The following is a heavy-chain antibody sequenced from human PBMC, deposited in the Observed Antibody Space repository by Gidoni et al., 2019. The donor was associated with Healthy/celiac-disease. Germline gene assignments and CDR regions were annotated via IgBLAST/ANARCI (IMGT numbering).Heavy chain of an antibody. CDR1: VGAISISY. Sequence: QVQLQGSGPGLVKPSETLSLTCAVSVGAISISYWSWSRHPPGKGLEWIGYNYYSGSTNYNPSLKSRVTISVDTSKNQFSLKLSSVNAADTAVYYCERVHYDILTGYLPAALDIWGQGTTVTVSS. D-gene: IGHD3-9*01. J-gene: IGHJ3*02. CDR2: NYYSGST. CDR3: ERVHYDILTGYLPAALDI. V-gene: IGHV4-59*01.